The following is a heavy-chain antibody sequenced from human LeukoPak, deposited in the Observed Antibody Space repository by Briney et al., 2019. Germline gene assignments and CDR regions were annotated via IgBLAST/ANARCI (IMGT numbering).Heavy chain of an antibody. CDR2: IYYSGST. D-gene: IGHD3-22*01. CDR1: GGSISSSSYY. J-gene: IGHJ4*02. V-gene: IGHV4-39*07. CDR3: ARVDSSGYFLGSRSVYFDY. Sequence: SETLSLTCTVSGGSISSSSYYWGWIRQPPGKGLEWIGSIYYSGSTYYNPSLKNRVTISVDTSKNQFSLKLSSVTAADTAVYYCARVDSSGYFLGSRSVYFDYWGQGTLVTVSS.